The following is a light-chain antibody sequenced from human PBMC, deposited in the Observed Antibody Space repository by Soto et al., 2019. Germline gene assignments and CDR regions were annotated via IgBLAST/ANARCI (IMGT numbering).Light chain of an antibody. V-gene: IGLV2-8*01. J-gene: IGLJ1*01. CDR1: SRDVGGYNW. CDR3: AAWDDSLNGRV. CDR2: EVD. Sequence: QSALTQPPSASGSLGQSVTISCTGTSRDVGGYNWVSWYQHHPGKVPKLLIYEVDKRPSGVPDRFSGSKSGNTASLTVSGLQAEDEADYYCAAWDDSLNGRVFGTGTKLTVL.